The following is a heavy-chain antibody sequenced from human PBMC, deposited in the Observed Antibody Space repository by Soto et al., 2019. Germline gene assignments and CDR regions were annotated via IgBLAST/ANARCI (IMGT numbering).Heavy chain of an antibody. CDR2: INHSGST. CDR3: ARGGVGYSCGRAYDWYFDL. Sequence: SETLSLTCAVYGGSFSGYYWSWIRQPPGKGLEWIGEINHSGSTNYNPSLKSRVTISVDTSKNQFSLKLSSVTAADTAVYYCARGGVGYSCGRAYDWYFDLWGRGTLVTVSS. D-gene: IGHD5-18*01. J-gene: IGHJ2*01. CDR1: GGSFSGYY. V-gene: IGHV4-34*01.